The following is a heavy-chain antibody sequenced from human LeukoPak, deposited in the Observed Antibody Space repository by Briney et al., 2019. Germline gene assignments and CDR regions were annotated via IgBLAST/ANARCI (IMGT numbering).Heavy chain of an antibody. CDR1: GGTFSSCA. CDR2: IIPILGIA. Sequence: GASVKVSCKASGGTFSSCAISWVRQAPGQGLEWMGRIIPILGIANYAQKFQGRVTITADKSTSTAYMELSSLRSEDTAVYYCARDTHRTYYYGSGVYGMDVWGQGTTVTVSS. J-gene: IGHJ6*02. CDR3: ARDTHRTYYYGSGVYGMDV. V-gene: IGHV1-69*04. D-gene: IGHD3-10*01.